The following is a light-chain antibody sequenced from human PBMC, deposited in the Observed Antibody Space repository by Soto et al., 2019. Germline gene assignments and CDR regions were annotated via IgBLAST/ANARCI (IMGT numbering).Light chain of an antibody. J-gene: IGKJ2*01. CDR2: GAF. CDR1: HTFSSF. V-gene: IGKV1-39*01. CDR3: QQTYRHPFA. Sequence: DIQMTQSPSSLSASVGDRVTITCRASHTFSSFLNWYQQKRGKPPTLLIYGAFNLRSGVPSRFEGSGGGAECRLSISSLQPGDLATYYCQQTYRHPFAFGQGTRLEL.